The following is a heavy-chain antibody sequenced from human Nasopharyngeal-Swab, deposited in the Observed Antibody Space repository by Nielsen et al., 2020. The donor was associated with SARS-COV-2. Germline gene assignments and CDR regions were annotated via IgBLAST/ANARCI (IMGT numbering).Heavy chain of an antibody. CDR1: GFTFSSYE. CDR3: AIRGYGSGSYRLYYYYGMDV. J-gene: IGHJ6*02. CDR2: ISSSGSTI. D-gene: IGHD3-10*01. Sequence: GESLKISCAASGFTFSSYEMNWVRQAPGKGLEWVSYISSSGSTIYYADSVKGRFTISRDNVKNSLYLQMNSLRAENTAVYYCAIRGYGSGSYRLYYYYGMDVWGQGTTVTVS. V-gene: IGHV3-48*03.